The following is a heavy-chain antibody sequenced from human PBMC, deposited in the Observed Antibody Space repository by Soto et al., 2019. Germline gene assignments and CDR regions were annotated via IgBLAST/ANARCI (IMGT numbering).Heavy chain of an antibody. CDR1: GYTPTSYY. CDR3: AGGISTTRYYYYYGMDV. V-gene: IGHV1-46*01. D-gene: IGHD2-2*01. CDR2: INPSGGIT. J-gene: IGHJ6*02. Sequence: ASVKVSCKASGYTPTSYYLHWVRQAPGQGPEWMGIINPSGGITNDAQKFQDRVTMTSDTSTSTVYMELSSLRSEDTAVYYCAGGISTTRYYYYYGMDVWGQGTTVTVSS.